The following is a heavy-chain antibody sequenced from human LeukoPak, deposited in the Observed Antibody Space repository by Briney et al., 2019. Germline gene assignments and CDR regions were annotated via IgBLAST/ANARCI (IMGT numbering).Heavy chain of an antibody. CDR2: THHSGGS. D-gene: IGHD2-21*01. Sequence: SGTLSLTCAVSGDSVSNDNWWSWVRQPPGKGLEWIGETHHSGGSNYNPSLKSRVIVSVDKSKNQVSLSLTSVTAADTAVYYCARHHYFALAYWGQGTLVTVSS. CDR3: ARHHYFALAY. CDR1: GDSVSNDNW. J-gene: IGHJ4*02. V-gene: IGHV4-4*02.